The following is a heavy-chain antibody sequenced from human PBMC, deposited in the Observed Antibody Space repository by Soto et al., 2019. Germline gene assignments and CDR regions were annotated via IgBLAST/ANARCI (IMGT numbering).Heavy chain of an antibody. J-gene: IGHJ4*02. D-gene: IGHD2-2*01. Sequence: RGSLRLSCAASGFTFSSYWMCWVRQAPGKGLEWVANIKQDGSEKYYVDSVKGRFTISRDNAKNSLYLQMNSLRAEDTAVYYCARRDIVVVPAAMHFDYWGQGTLVTVSS. V-gene: IGHV3-7*01. CDR1: GFTFSSYW. CDR3: ARRDIVVVPAAMHFDY. CDR2: IKQDGSEK.